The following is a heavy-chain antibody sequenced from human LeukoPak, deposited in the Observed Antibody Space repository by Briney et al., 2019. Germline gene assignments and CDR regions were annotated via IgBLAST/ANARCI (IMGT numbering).Heavy chain of an antibody. Sequence: ASVKVSCKASGYTFTSYGISWVRQAPGQGLEWMGWISAYNGNTNYAQKLQGRVTMTTDTSTSTAYMELRSLRSDDTAVYYCARGYPRRSYDSSGYHPGNAFDIWGQGTMVTVSS. J-gene: IGHJ3*02. CDR1: GYTFTSYG. CDR2: ISAYNGNT. D-gene: IGHD3-22*01. V-gene: IGHV1-18*01. CDR3: ARGYPRRSYDSSGYHPGNAFDI.